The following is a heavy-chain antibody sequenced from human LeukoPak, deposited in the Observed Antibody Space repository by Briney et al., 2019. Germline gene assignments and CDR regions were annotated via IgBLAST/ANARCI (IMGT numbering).Heavy chain of an antibody. V-gene: IGHV3-66*02. Sequence: GGSLRLSCAASGFTVSTKYMNWVRQAPGKGLEWDSVIYSGGNTYYAASVKGRFTISRDNSKNTLYLQMNSLRAEDTAVYYCARESLEYSSSSEGYWFDPRGQGTLVTVSS. CDR2: IYSGGNT. D-gene: IGHD6-6*01. CDR3: ARESLEYSSSSEGYWFDP. CDR1: GFTVSTKY. J-gene: IGHJ5*02.